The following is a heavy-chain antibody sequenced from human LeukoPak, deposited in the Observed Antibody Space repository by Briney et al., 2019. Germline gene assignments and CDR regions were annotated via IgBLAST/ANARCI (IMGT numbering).Heavy chain of an antibody. CDR3: ARDGFGELLWAYYYYYYMDV. D-gene: IGHD3-10*01. CDR2: INPSGGST. J-gene: IGHJ6*03. Sequence: ASVKVSCKASGYTFTSYYMHWVRQAPGQGLEWMGIINPSGGSTSYAQKFQGRVTMTRGMSTSTVYMELSSLRSEDTAVYYCARDGFGELLWAYYYYYYMDVWGKGTTVTVSS. CDR1: GYTFTSYY. V-gene: IGHV1-46*01.